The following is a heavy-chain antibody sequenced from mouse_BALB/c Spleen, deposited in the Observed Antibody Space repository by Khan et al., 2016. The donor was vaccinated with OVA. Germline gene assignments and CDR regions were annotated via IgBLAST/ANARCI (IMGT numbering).Heavy chain of an antibody. Sequence: EVELVESGGGLVKPGGSLKLSCAASGFTFSSYTMSWVRQTPEKRLEWVATISSGSTYTYYPDSVKGRFTISSDNAKNNLYLQMSSMQSEEPALFYCTRDGNYAHWYFDVWGAGTTVTVSS. CDR3: TRDGNYAHWYFDV. CDR2: ISSGSTYT. V-gene: IGHV5-6-4*01. D-gene: IGHD2-1*01. J-gene: IGHJ1*01. CDR1: GFTFSSYT.